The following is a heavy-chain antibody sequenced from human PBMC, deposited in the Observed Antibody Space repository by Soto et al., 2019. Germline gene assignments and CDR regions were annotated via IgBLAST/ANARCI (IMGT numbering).Heavy chain of an antibody. CDR3: ARDGSVNLNGAIDAFDI. V-gene: IGHV3-11*01. CDR2: ISSSGSTI. Sequence: GSLRLSCAASGFTFSDYYMSWIRQAPGKGLEWVSYISSSGSTIYYADSVKGRFTISRDNAKNSLYLQMNSLRAEDTAVYYCARDGSVNLNGAIDAFDIWGQGTMVTVSS. J-gene: IGHJ3*02. CDR1: GFTFSDYY. D-gene: IGHD4-17*01.